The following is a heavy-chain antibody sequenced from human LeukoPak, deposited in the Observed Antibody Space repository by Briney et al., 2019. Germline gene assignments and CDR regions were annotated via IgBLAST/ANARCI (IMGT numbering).Heavy chain of an antibody. D-gene: IGHD6-19*01. Sequence: GGSLRLSCAASGFTFSSYGMHWVRQAPGKGLEWVAVIWYDGSNKYYADSVKGRFTISRDNSKNTLYLQMNSLRAEDTAVYYCAKSVGSRAWYTFDDWGQGTLVTVSS. CDR1: GFTFSSYG. CDR3: AKSVGSRAWYTFDD. J-gene: IGHJ4*02. CDR2: IWYDGSNK. V-gene: IGHV3-33*06.